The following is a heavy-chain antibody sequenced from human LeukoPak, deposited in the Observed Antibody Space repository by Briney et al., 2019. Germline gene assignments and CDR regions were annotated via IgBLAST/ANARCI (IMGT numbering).Heavy chain of an antibody. Sequence: PGGSLRLSCAASGFTFSRYWMHWVRQAPRKGLVWVSRISTAGSTTDYADSVKGRFTISRDNAKDTLYLQMNSLRAEDTAVYFCARPPENTYTYTLDYWSQGTLVTVSS. CDR2: ISTAGSTT. CDR3: ARPPENTYTYTLDY. V-gene: IGHV3-74*01. J-gene: IGHJ4*02. CDR1: GFTFSRYW. D-gene: IGHD3-16*01.